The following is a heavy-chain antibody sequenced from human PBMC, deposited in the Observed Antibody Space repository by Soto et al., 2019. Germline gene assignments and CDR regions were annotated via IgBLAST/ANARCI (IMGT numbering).Heavy chain of an antibody. CDR3: ARSYYDSSGYCGTFDY. Sequence: SETLSLTCAVSGGSISSSNWWSWVRQPPGKGLEWIGEIYHSGSTNYNPSLKSRVTISVDKSKNQFSLKLSSVTAADTAVYYCARSYYDSSGYCGTFDYWGQGTLVTVSS. J-gene: IGHJ4*02. V-gene: IGHV4-4*02. D-gene: IGHD3-22*01. CDR2: IYHSGST. CDR1: GGSISSSNW.